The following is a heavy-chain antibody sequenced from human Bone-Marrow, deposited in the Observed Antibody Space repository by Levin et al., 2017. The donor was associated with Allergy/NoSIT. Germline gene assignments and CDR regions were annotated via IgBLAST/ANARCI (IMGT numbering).Heavy chain of an antibody. CDR1: GFTFSSYA. CDR3: ARVYLAGRIQLWLGAFDS. Sequence: GGSLRLSCAASGFTFSSYAMHWVRQAPGKGLEWVAVISYDGSNKYYADSVKGRFTISRDNSKNTLYLQMNSLRAEDTAVYYCARVYLAGRIQLWLGAFDSWGQGTMVTVSS. J-gene: IGHJ3*02. V-gene: IGHV3-30-3*01. CDR2: ISYDGSNK. D-gene: IGHD5-18*01.